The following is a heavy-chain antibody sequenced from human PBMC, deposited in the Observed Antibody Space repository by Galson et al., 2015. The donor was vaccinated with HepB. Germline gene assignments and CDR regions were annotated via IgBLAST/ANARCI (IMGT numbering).Heavy chain of an antibody. V-gene: IGHV1-18*04. CDR1: GYTFTSYG. J-gene: IGHJ6*02. Sequence: SVKVSCKASGYTFTSYGISWVRQAPGQGLEWMGWISAYNGNTNYAQKLQGRVTMTTDTSTSTAYMELRSLRSDDTAVYYCARDLTSYWFGELSTGEVWGQGTTVTVSS. D-gene: IGHD3-10*01. CDR2: ISAYNGNT. CDR3: ARDLTSYWFGELSTGEV.